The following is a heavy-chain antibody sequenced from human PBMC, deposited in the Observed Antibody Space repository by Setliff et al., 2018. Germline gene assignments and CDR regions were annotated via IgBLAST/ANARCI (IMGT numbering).Heavy chain of an antibody. CDR2: IIPILGIA. J-gene: IGHJ4*02. V-gene: IGHV1-69*10. CDR3: ARVEDGLYIVATIGGWGLFDY. D-gene: IGHD5-12*01. Sequence: VKVSCKASGGTFSSYAISWVRQAPGQGLEWMGGIIPILGIANYAQKFQGRVTITADKSTSTAYMELSSLRSEDTAVYYCARVEDGLYIVATIGGWGLFDYWGQGTLVTVSS. CDR1: GGTFSSYA.